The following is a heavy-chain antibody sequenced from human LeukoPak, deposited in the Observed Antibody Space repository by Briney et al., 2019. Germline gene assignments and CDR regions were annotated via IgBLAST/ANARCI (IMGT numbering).Heavy chain of an antibody. CDR3: AREEVGATGWFDP. CDR1: GYTFTSYY. D-gene: IGHD1-26*01. Sequence: GASVKVSCKASGYTFTSYYMHWVRQAPGQGLEWMGIINPSGGSTSYAQKFQGRVTMTRDMSTSTVYMELSSLRSEDTAVYYCAREEVGATGWFDPWGQGTLVTVSS. V-gene: IGHV1-46*01. J-gene: IGHJ5*02. CDR2: INPSGGST.